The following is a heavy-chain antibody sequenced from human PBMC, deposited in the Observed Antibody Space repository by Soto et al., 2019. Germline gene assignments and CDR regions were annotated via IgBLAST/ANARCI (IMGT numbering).Heavy chain of an antibody. CDR2: FDPEDGET. Sequence: ASVKVSCKVSGYTLTELSMHWVRQAPGKGLEWMGGFDPEDGETIYAQKFQGRVTMTTDTSTSTAYMELRSLRSDDTAVYYCAASWLVRSLASWGQGTLVTVSS. CDR1: GYTLTELS. V-gene: IGHV1-24*01. CDR3: AASWLVRSLAS. D-gene: IGHD5-12*01. J-gene: IGHJ4*02.